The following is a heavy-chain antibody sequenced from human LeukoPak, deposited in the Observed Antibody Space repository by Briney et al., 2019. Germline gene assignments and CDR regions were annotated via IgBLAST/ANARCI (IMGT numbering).Heavy chain of an antibody. CDR2: INPNTGGT. V-gene: IGHV1-2*02. CDR1: GYSFTGHY. J-gene: IGHJ4*02. CDR3: ARRSQLWVGAPPHFDH. Sequence: ASVKVSCKASGYSFTGHYMHWVRQAPGQGLEWMGWINPNTGGTNYAQKFQGRVIMTRDTSIRAAYMELSRLRSDDTAVYYCARRSQLWVGAPPHFDHWGQGTLVTVSS. D-gene: IGHD1-26*01.